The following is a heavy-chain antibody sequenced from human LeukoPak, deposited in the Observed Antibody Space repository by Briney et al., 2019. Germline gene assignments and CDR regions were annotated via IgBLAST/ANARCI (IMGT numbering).Heavy chain of an antibody. Sequence: GGSLRLSCAASGFTFSSYGMHWVRQAPGKGLEWVALTSYDGSNKDYADSVKGRFTISRDNSKNTLYLQMDSLRSEDTAVFYCTREVLVRGVCYYGMDVWGQGTTVTVSS. CDR3: TREVLVRGVCYYGMDV. CDR2: TSYDGSNK. J-gene: IGHJ6*02. V-gene: IGHV3-30*04. CDR1: GFTFSSYG. D-gene: IGHD3-10*01.